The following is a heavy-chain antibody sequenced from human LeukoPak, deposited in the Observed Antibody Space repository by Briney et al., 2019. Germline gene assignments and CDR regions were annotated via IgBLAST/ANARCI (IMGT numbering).Heavy chain of an antibody. CDR1: GGSISSYY. D-gene: IGHD3-10*01. CDR2: IYHSGST. Sequence: SETLSLTCTVSGGSISSYYWSWIRQPPGKGLEWIGEIYHSGSTNYNPSLKSRVTISVDKSKNQFSLKLSSVTAADTAVYYCARQDYYGSGSYYNWGQGTLVTVSS. CDR3: ARQDYYGSGSYYN. V-gene: IGHV4-59*08. J-gene: IGHJ4*02.